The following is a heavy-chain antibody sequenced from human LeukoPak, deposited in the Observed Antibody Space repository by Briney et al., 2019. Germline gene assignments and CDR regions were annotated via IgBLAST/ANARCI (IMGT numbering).Heavy chain of an antibody. CDR2: ISGSGGST. J-gene: IGHJ4*02. CDR1: GFTFSSYA. V-gene: IGHV3-23*01. CDR3: AKLSDYDYVWGSYRPAPYYFDY. Sequence: GGSLRLSCAASGFTFSSYAMSWVRQAPGKGLEWVSAISGSGGSTYYADSVKGRFTISRDNSKNTLYLQMNSLRAEDTAVYYCAKLSDYDYVWGSYRPAPYYFDYWGQGTLVTVSS. D-gene: IGHD3-16*02.